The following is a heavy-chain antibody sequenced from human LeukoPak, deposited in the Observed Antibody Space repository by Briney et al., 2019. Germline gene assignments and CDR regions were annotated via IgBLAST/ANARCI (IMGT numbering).Heavy chain of an antibody. CDR3: ARGSLIDYGASRYFDY. Sequence: PSETLSLTCTVSGGSISSYYWSWIRQPPGKGLEWIGYIYYSGSINYNPSLKSRVTISVDTSKNQFSLKLSSVTAADTAVYYCARGSLIDYGASRYFDYWGQGTLVTVSS. J-gene: IGHJ4*02. CDR2: IYYSGSI. V-gene: IGHV4-59*01. D-gene: IGHD4-17*01. CDR1: GGSISSYY.